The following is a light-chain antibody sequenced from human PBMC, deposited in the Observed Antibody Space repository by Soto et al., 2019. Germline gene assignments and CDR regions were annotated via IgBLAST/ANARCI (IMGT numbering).Light chain of an antibody. V-gene: IGKV4-1*01. CDR3: QQSYSSPLT. CDR1: QNIFHRSNDKNY. J-gene: IGKJ4*01. CDR2: WAT. Sequence: DIVMTQSPDSLAGSPGERATISCKCSQNIFHRSNDKNYLAWYQQKPGQPPKLLIYWATTRESGVPERFSGSGSGTDFTLTINSLQAEDVAVYYCQQSYSSPLTFGGGTTVEIK.